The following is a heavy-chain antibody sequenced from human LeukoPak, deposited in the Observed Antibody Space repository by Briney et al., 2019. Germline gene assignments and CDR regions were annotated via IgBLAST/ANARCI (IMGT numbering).Heavy chain of an antibody. Sequence: GGSLRLSCAASGFTFSSDAMNWVRQAPGKGLEWVSSISANGGETHYADSVKGRFTISRDNSKNTLYLQINNPRVEDTAVYYCAKLYYDFPLDYWGQGTLVTVSS. CDR1: GFTFSSDA. D-gene: IGHD3-3*01. CDR2: ISANGGET. J-gene: IGHJ4*02. V-gene: IGHV3-23*01. CDR3: AKLYYDFPLDY.